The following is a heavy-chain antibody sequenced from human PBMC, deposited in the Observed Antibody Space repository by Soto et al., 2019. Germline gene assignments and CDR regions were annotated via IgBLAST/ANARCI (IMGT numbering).Heavy chain of an antibody. CDR1: GFPFSIYV. CDR2: ISGGGSNT. J-gene: IGHJ4*02. V-gene: IGHV3-23*01. Sequence: GGSLRLSCGASGFPFSIYVMSWVGHAPGKGLEWVSGISGGGSNTFYADSVKGRFTISRDNSKNTLLLQMNSLGAEDTAVYYCAKDSNKYSSSLRGRYFDYWGQGIGVTVSS. D-gene: IGHD4-4*01. CDR3: AKDSNKYSSSLRGRYFDY.